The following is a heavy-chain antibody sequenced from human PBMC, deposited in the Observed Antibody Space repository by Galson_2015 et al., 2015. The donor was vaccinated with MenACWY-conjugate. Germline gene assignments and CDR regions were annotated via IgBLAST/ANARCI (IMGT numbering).Heavy chain of an antibody. Sequence: SVKVSCKASGFNRTTYGLTWVRQAPGQGLEWMAWISGYNNKINYAQKFQDRITMTTDTSTTTSYLEVRSLGSDDTAIYYCARVGATYSSDYWGQGTRVTVSS. CDR1: GFNRTTYG. CDR2: ISGYNNKI. D-gene: IGHD2-15*01. J-gene: IGHJ4*02. V-gene: IGHV1-18*01. CDR3: ARVGATYSSDY.